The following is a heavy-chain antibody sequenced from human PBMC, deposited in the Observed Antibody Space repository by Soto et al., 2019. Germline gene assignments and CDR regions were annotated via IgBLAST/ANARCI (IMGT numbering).Heavy chain of an antibody. D-gene: IGHD6-13*01. CDR2: IYTSGST. CDR1: GGSISSYY. V-gene: IGHV4-4*07. Sequence: PSETLSLTCTVPGGSISSYYWSWIRQPAGKGLEWIGRIYTSGSTNYNPSLKSRVTMSVDTSKNQFSLKLSSVTAADTAVYYCARDPRQLVRGNWFDPWGQGTLVTVS. CDR3: ARDPRQLVRGNWFDP. J-gene: IGHJ5*02.